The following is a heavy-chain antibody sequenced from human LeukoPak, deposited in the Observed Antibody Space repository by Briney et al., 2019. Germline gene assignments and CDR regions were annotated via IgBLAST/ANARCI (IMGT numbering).Heavy chain of an antibody. V-gene: IGHV3-23*01. CDR2: ISGSGGST. CDR3: AKGGIGSYYYFDY. CDR1: GFTFSSYA. Sequence: GGSLRLSCAASGFTFSSYAMSWVRQAPGKGLEWVSAISGSGGSTYYADSVKGRFTISRDNSKTTLYLQMNSLRAEDTAVYYCAKGGIGSYYYFDYWGQGTLVTVSS. J-gene: IGHJ4*02. D-gene: IGHD1-26*01.